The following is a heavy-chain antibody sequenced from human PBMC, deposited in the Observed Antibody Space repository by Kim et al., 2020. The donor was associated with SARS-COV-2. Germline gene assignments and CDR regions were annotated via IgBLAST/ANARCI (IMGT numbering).Heavy chain of an antibody. D-gene: IGHD3-10*02. CDR2: IRSKAYGGTT. V-gene: IGHV3-49*04. J-gene: IGHJ4*02. CDR3: TRVREGRAMFGEFYYFDY. CDR1: GFTFGDYA. Sequence: GGSLRLSCTASGFTFGDYAMSWVRQAPGKGLEWVGFIRSKAYGGTTEYAASVKGRFTISRDDSKSIAYLQMNSLKTEDTAVYYCTRVREGRAMFGEFYYFDYWGQGTLVTVSS.